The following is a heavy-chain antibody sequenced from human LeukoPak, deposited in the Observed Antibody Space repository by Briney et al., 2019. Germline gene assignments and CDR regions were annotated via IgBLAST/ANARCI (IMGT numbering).Heavy chain of an antibody. CDR1: GFSFSAYY. J-gene: IGHJ4*02. CDR2: INTDGSSA. D-gene: IGHD2-21*01. CDR3: ATLSYCRGDC. Sequence: GGSLRLSCAASGFSFSAYYMHWVRQVPGKGLVWVSRINTDGSSAAYADSVKGRFTISRDNAKNTLYLQMNSLRDEDTAVYYCATLSYCRGDCWGQGTLVTVSS. V-gene: IGHV3-74*01.